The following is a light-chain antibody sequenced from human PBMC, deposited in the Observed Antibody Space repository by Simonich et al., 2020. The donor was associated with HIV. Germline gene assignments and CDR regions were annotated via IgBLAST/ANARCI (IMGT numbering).Light chain of an antibody. V-gene: IGLV2-14*03. J-gene: IGLJ2*01. CDR2: DVS. CDR3: SSYTRSTTYVI. Sequence: QSALTQPASVSGSPGQSITISCTGTISDVGGYNYVSWYQQHPGKAPNLMIYDVSTRPSGVSNRFSGSKSGSTASLTISGLQAEDEADYYCSSYTRSTTYVIFGGGTKLTVL. CDR1: ISDVGGYNY.